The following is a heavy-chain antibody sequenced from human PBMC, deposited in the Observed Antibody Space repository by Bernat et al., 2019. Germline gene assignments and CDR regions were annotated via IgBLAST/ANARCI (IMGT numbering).Heavy chain of an antibody. CDR3: ASDSGVAATGEDWFDP. CDR1: GGTFSSYA. D-gene: IGHD2-15*01. J-gene: IGHJ5*02. CDR2: IIPIFGTA. Sequence: QVQLVQSGAEVKKPGSSVKVSCKASGGTFSSYAISWVRQAPGQGLEWMGGIIPIFGTANYEQKFQGRVTITADESTRTAYMELSSLRSEDTAVYYCASDSGVAATGEDWFDPWGQGTLVTVSS. V-gene: IGHV1-69*01.